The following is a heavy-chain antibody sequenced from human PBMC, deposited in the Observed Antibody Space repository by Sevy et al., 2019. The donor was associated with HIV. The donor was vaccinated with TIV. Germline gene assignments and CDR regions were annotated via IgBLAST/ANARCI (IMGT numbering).Heavy chain of an antibody. J-gene: IGHJ6*03. CDR2: INPSGGST. Sequence: VSVKVSCKASGYTFTSYYMHWVRQAPGQGLEWMGIINPSGGSTSYAQKFQGRVTMTRDTSTGTVYMELSSLRSEDTAVYYCARDCRSSWSYYYYYMDVWGKGTTVTVSS. CDR3: ARDCRSSWSYYYYYMDV. V-gene: IGHV1-46*01. D-gene: IGHD6-13*01. CDR1: GYTFTSYY.